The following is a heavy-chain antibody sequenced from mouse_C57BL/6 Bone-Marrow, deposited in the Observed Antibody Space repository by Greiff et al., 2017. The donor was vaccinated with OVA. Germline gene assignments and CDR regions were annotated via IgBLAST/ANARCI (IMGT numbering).Heavy chain of an antibody. CDR3: AWGNYGYFDV. J-gene: IGHJ1*03. Sequence: QVQLQQPGAELVKPGASVKLSCKASGYTFTSYWMPWVKQRPGQGLEWIGEIDPSDSYTNYNQKFKGKATLTVDTSSSTAYMQLSSLTSEDSAVYYCAWGNYGYFDVWGTGTTVTVSS. CDR2: IDPSDSYT. CDR1: GYTFTSYW. D-gene: IGHD2-1*01. V-gene: IGHV1-50*01.